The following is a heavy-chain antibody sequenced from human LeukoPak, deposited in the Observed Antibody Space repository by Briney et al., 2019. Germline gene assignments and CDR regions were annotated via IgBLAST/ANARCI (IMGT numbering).Heavy chain of an antibody. CDR1: GGSMSNYC. J-gene: IGHJ5*02. CDR2: IYSSGST. D-gene: IGHD4-11*01. CDR3: ARGFHSNFFWFDP. V-gene: IGHV4-4*07. Sequence: SETLSLTCSVSGGSMSNYCWSWIRQPAGKGLEWIGRIYSSGSTNYNPSLKSRVTMSIDTSKNQFSLKLSSVTAADTAVYYRARGFHSNFFWFDPWGQGTLVTVSS.